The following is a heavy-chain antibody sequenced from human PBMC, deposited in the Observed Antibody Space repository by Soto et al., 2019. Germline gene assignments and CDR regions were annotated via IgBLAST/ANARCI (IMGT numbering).Heavy chain of an antibody. Sequence: ASVKVACKASGYTFTSYGISWVLQAPGQGLEWMGWISAYNGNTNYAQKLQGRVTMTTDTSTSTAHMELRSLRSDDTAVYYCAREGQAPYYYYGMDVRGQGTAFTVSS. J-gene: IGHJ6*02. CDR3: AREGQAPYYYYGMDV. CDR1: GYTFTSYG. V-gene: IGHV1-18*01. CDR2: ISAYNGNT.